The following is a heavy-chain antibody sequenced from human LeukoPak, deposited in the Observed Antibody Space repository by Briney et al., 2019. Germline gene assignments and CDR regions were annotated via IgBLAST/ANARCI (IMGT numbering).Heavy chain of an antibody. CDR2: IYYSGST. J-gene: IGHJ5*02. CDR1: GGSISSYY. D-gene: IGHD3-3*01. V-gene: IGHV4-59*01. Sequence: PSETLSLTCTVSGGSISSYYWSWIRQPPGKGLEWIGYIYYSGSTNYNPSLKSRVTISVDTSKNQFSLKLSSVTAADTAVYYCARTSTTYYDFWSGHNWFDPWGQGTLVTASS. CDR3: ARTSTTYYDFWSGHNWFDP.